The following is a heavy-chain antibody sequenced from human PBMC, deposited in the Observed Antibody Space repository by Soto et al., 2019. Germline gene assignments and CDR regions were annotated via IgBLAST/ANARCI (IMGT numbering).Heavy chain of an antibody. Sequence: EVQLVESGGGLVQPGGSLRLSCAASGFTFSSYSMNWVRQAPGKGLEWVSYISSSSSTIYYADSVKGRFTISRDNAKNSLYLQMNSLRDEDTAVYYCASPNVDTAMASAYYYYGMDVWGQGTTVTVSS. J-gene: IGHJ6*02. CDR3: ASPNVDTAMASAYYYYGMDV. D-gene: IGHD5-18*01. V-gene: IGHV3-48*02. CDR1: GFTFSSYS. CDR2: ISSSSSTI.